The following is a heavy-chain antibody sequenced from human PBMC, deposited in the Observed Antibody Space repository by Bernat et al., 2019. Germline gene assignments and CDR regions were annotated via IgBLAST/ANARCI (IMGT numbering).Heavy chain of an antibody. D-gene: IGHD2-2*01. V-gene: IGHV3-48*01. CDR1: GFTFSSYS. Sequence: EVQLVESGGGLVQPGGSLRLSCAASGFTFSSYSMNWVRQAPGKGLEWVSYISSSSSTIYYADSVKGRFTISRDNVKNSLYLQMNSLRAEDTAVYYCARDLVVVVPAQASLRYYYYYGMDVWGQGTTVTVSS. J-gene: IGHJ6*02. CDR2: ISSSSSTI. CDR3: ARDLVVVVPAQASLRYYYYYGMDV.